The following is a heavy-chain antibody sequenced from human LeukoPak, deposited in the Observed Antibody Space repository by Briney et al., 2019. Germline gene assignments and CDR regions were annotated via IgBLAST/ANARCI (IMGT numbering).Heavy chain of an antibody. V-gene: IGHV3-23*01. D-gene: IGHD6-19*01. J-gene: IGHJ4*02. CDR2: ISDSGSIT. Sequence: PGGSLRLSCAASGFAFSSQAMGWVRQAPGKGLEWASVISDSGSITYYADSVKGRFTISRDNSKNTLFLQMNSLRAEDTAVYYCAKDARRTSGRYFFDYWGQGTLVTVSS. CDR3: AKDARRTSGRYFFDY. CDR1: GFAFSSQA.